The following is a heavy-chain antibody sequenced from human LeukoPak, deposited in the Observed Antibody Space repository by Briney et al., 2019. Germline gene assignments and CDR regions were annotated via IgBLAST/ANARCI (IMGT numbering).Heavy chain of an antibody. V-gene: IGHV3-23*01. J-gene: IGHJ4*02. Sequence: GGSLRLSCAASGFTFTSYSMYWVRQAPGKGLEWVSTISGGGGSTYYADSVKGRFTISRDNSKNTLYLQVNSLRAEDTAVYYCAKGGKWDVTPFDYWGQGILVTVSS. D-gene: IGHD1-26*01. CDR1: GFTFTSYS. CDR3: AKGGKWDVTPFDY. CDR2: ISGGGGST.